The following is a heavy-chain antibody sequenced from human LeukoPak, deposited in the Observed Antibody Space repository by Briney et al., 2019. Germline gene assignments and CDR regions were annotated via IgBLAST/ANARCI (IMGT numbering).Heavy chain of an antibody. V-gene: IGHV3-21*01. CDR3: ARGYSSSCVDY. CDR2: ISSSSSYI. J-gene: IGHJ4*02. Sequence: GGSLRLSCAASGFTFSSYSMNWVRQAPGKGLVWVSSISSSSSYIYYADSVKGRFTISRDNAKNSLYLQMNSLRAEDTAVYYCARGYSSSCVDYWGQGTLVTVSS. CDR1: GFTFSSYS. D-gene: IGHD6-13*01.